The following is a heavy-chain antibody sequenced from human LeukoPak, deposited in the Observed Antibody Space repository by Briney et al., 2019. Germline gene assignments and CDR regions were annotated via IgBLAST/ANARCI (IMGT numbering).Heavy chain of an antibody. J-gene: IGHJ3*02. CDR1: GFTFSNYW. CDR2: ISGSGGST. V-gene: IGHV3-23*01. D-gene: IGHD3-22*01. Sequence: PGGSLRLSCAASGFTFSNYWMSWVRQAPGKGLEWVSAISGSGGSTYYADSVKGRFTISRDNSKNTLYLQMNSLRAEDTAVYYCAKLTMIVVVHDAFDIWGQGTMVTVSS. CDR3: AKLTMIVVVHDAFDI.